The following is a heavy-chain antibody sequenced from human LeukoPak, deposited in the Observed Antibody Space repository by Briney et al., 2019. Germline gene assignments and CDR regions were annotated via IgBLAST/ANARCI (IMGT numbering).Heavy chain of an antibody. Sequence: SETLSLTCTVSGGSISSSRYYWGWIRQPPGKGLEWIGSIYHSASPYYNPSLKSRVTISIDTSKNQFSLKLSSVTAADTAVYYCARLMVTAIASKVKFDPWGQGTLVTVSS. V-gene: IGHV4-39*01. CDR3: ARLMVTAIASKVKFDP. D-gene: IGHD2-21*02. CDR1: GGSISSSRYY. CDR2: IYHSASP. J-gene: IGHJ5*02.